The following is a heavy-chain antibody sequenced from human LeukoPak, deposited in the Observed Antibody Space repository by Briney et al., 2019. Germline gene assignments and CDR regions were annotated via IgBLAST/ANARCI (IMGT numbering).Heavy chain of an antibody. J-gene: IGHJ4*02. CDR3: AREEEYDFWSGYYPTGYFDY. Sequence: SETLSLTCTVSGGSISSYYWSWVRQPPGKGLEWIGSIYYSGSTYYNPSLKSRVTILVDTSKNQFSLKLSSVTAADTAVYYCAREEEYDFWSGYYPTGYFDYWGQGTLVTVSS. CDR2: IYYSGST. CDR1: GGSISSYY. D-gene: IGHD3-3*01. V-gene: IGHV4-59*12.